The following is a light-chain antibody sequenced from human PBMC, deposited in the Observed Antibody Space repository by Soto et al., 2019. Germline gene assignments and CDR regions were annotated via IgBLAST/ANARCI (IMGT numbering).Light chain of an antibody. CDR2: EFS. J-gene: IGLJ1*01. CDR1: SSDVGGYNY. V-gene: IGLV2-14*01. Sequence: QSVLTQPASVSGSPGQSITISCTGTSSDVGGYNYVSWYQQHPGKAPKLIIFEFSYRPSGISNRFSASKSGDTASLTISGLQADAEADYYCCSYTDSRTYIFGSGTKVTVL. CDR3: CSYTDSRTYI.